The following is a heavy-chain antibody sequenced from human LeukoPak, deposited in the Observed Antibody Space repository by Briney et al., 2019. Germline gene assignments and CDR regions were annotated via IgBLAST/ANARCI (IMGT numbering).Heavy chain of an antibody. J-gene: IGHJ4*02. CDR2: IVVGSGNT. V-gene: IGHV1-58*01. CDR3: ARGYSVYSHSDY. CDR1: GFTFTSSA. Sequence: SVKVSCKASGFTFTSSAVQWVRQARGQRLEWIGWIVVGSGNTNYAQKFQERVTITRDMSTSTAYMELRSLRSDDTALYYCARGYSVYSHSDYWGQGTLVTVSS. D-gene: IGHD5/OR15-5a*01.